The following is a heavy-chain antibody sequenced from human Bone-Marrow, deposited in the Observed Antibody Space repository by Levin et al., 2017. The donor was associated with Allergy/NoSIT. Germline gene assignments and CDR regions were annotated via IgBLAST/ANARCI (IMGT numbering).Heavy chain of an antibody. CDR3: ASSRFSIGFSY. CDR2: INTDGTIT. D-gene: IGHD3-3*02. J-gene: IGHJ4*02. V-gene: IGHV3-74*01. CDR1: GFTFNNYW. Sequence: QTSETLSLTCAASGFTFNNYWMHWVRQVPGKGLVWVSRINTDGTITDYADFVKGRFTISRDGAKSTLYLQMDSLRDEDTAIYYCASSRFSIGFSYWGQGALVTVSS.